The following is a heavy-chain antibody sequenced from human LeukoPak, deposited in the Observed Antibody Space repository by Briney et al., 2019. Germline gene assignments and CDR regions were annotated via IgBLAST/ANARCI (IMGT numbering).Heavy chain of an antibody. V-gene: IGHV3-30*04. Sequence: GGSLRLSCAASGFTFSSYAMHWVRQAPGKGLEWVAVISYTISRDNSKNTLYLRMNSLRAEDTAVYYCARLCGGDCYDFDYWGQGTLVTVSS. D-gene: IGHD2-21*02. J-gene: IGHJ4*02. CDR1: GFTFSSYA. CDR3: ARLCGGDCYDFDY. CDR2: IS.